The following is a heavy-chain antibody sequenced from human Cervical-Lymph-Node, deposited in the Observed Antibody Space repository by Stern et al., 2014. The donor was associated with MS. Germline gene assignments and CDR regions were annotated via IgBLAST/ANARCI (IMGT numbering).Heavy chain of an antibody. CDR2: ISSSSSYI. CDR1: GFTFSSYS. J-gene: IGHJ3*02. V-gene: IGHV3-21*01. Sequence: EDQLVESGGGLVKPGGSLRLSCAASGFTFSSYSMNWVRQAPGKGLEWVSSISSSSSYIYYADSVKGRFTISRDNAKNSLYLQMNSLRAEDTAVYYCGNGDYGKYDAFDIWGQGTMVTVSS. D-gene: IGHD4-17*01. CDR3: GNGDYGKYDAFDI.